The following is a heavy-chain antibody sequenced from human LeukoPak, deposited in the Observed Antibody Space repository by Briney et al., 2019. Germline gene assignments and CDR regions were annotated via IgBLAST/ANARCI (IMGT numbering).Heavy chain of an antibody. J-gene: IGHJ4*02. V-gene: IGHV1-2*02. D-gene: IGHD3-10*01. CDR1: GYTFTGYY. CDR2: INPNGGGT. Sequence: GASVKVSCKASGYTFTGYYMHWVRQAPGQGREWMGWINPNGGGTNYAQKFQGRVTMTRDTSISTAYMELSRLRSDDTAVYYCARAVAVTMVQGVKYWGQGTLVTVSS. CDR3: ARAVAVTMVQGVKY.